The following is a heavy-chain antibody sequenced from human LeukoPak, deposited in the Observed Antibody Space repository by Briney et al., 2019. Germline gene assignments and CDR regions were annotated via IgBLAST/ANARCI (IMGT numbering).Heavy chain of an antibody. CDR3: AIDPTVPGTADYFPH. D-gene: IGHD6-19*01. Sequence: GGSLKLSCVASGFTFSSYAMNWVRQAPGKGLEWVSGTSGSAGTTDHADSVRGRFTISRDNSKNTLDLQMNSLRAEDTAVYYCAIDPTVPGTADYFPHWGQGTLVTVSS. CDR2: TSGSAGTT. CDR1: GFTFSSYA. J-gene: IGHJ1*01. V-gene: IGHV3-23*01.